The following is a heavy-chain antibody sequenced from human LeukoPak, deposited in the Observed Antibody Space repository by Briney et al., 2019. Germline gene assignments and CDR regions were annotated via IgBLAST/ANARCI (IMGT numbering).Heavy chain of an antibody. J-gene: IGHJ1*01. CDR3: ASDNHCSGTSCLFQH. CDR2: IYPSGST. CDR1: RGSISSYY. V-gene: IGHV4-4*07. Sequence: PSETLSLTCTVYRGSISSYYWSWIRQPAGKGLEWIGRIYPSGSTTYNPSLQSRVIMSVDTSKNQFSLKLNPVTAADTAVYYCASDNHCSGTSCLFQHWGQGTLVTLSS. D-gene: IGHD2-2*01.